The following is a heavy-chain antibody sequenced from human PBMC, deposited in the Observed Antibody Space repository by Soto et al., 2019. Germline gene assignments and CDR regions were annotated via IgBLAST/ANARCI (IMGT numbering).Heavy chain of an antibody. V-gene: IGHV1-2*04. Sequence: ASVKVSCKASGYTFTGYYMHWVRQAPGQGLEWMGWINPNSGGTNYAQKFQGWVTMTRDTSISTAYMELSSLRSEDAAVYYCARDLDDILTGPNFDPWGQGTLVTVSS. D-gene: IGHD3-9*01. CDR3: ARDLDDILTGPNFDP. CDR1: GYTFTGYY. J-gene: IGHJ5*02. CDR2: INPNSGGT.